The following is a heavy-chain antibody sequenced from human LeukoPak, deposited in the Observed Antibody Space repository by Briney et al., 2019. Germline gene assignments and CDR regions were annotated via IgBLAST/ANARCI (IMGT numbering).Heavy chain of an antibody. Sequence: SETLSLTCTVPGGSISSYYWSWIRQPPGKGLEWIGYIYTSGSTNYNPSLKSRVTISVDTSKNQFSLKLSSVTAADTAVYYCARLVGWFDPWGQGTLVTVSS. CDR1: GGSISSYY. J-gene: IGHJ5*02. CDR2: IYTSGST. CDR3: ARLVGWFDP. V-gene: IGHV4-4*09.